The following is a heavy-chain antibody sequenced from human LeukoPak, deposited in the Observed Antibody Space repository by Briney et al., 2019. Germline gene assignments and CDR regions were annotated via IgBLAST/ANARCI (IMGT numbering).Heavy chain of an antibody. J-gene: IGHJ4*02. CDR3: ARGGWFRGQGPDY. Sequence: PGGSLRLSCAASGFTFSSYWMHWVRQAPEKGLVWVSRINSDGSSTSYADSVKGRFTISRDNAKNTLYLQMNSLRAEDTAVYYCARGGWFRGQGPDYWGQGTLVTVSS. CDR1: GFTFSSYW. CDR2: INSDGSST. V-gene: IGHV3-74*01. D-gene: IGHD3-10*01.